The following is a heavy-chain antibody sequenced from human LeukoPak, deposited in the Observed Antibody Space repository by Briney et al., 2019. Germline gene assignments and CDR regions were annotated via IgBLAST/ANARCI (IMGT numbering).Heavy chain of an antibody. CDR2: IRQDGSQK. CDR1: GFTFTSYT. J-gene: IGHJ4*02. CDR3: ARESGSVTSEVDFDY. V-gene: IGHV3-7*01. D-gene: IGHD4-17*01. Sequence: PGGSLRLSCAASGFTFTSYTMSWVRQAPGKGLEWVATIRQDGSQKYYVDSVKGRFTISRDNAKNSLYLQMNSLRAEDTAVYYCARESGSVTSEVDFDYWGQGTLVTVSS.